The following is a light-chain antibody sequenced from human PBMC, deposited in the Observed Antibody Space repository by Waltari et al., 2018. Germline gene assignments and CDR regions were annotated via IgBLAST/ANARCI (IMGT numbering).Light chain of an antibody. Sequence: QSALAQPPSVSGSPGQSVTLSCTGTTSDVGLYNRVSWYQQPPGTAPKVMIYEVTNRPSGVPDRFSGAKSGNTASLTISGLQPEDEAHYFCASHSNTTAVLFGGGTKVTVL. CDR3: ASHSNTTAVL. V-gene: IGLV2-18*02. J-gene: IGLJ2*01. CDR2: EVT. CDR1: TSDVGLYNR.